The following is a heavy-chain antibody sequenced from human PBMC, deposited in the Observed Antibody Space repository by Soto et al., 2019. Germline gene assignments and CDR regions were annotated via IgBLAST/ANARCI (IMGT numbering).Heavy chain of an antibody. D-gene: IGHD2-8*02. CDR2: VGGSGRNT. CDR3: ARDPGGSFDY. V-gene: IGHV3-23*01. Sequence: PGGSLRLSCAASGLTFSSYAMSWVRQAPGKGLEWVSTVGGSGRNTNYADSVKGRFTISRDNSENTLYLQMHSLRAEDTALYYCARDPGGSFDYWGQGTMVTVSS. CDR1: GLTFSSYA. J-gene: IGHJ4*02.